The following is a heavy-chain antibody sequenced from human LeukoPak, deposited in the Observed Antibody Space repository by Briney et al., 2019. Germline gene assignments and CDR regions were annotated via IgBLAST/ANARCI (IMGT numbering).Heavy chain of an antibody. Sequence: GGSLRLSCAASGFTFSSYSMNWVRQAPGKGLEWVSSISSSSSYIYYADSVKGRFTISRDNAKNSLYLQMNSLRAEDTAVYYCARDPRLYYGSGSIEGYWGQGTLVTVSS. D-gene: IGHD3-10*01. CDR1: GFTFSSYS. V-gene: IGHV3-21*01. J-gene: IGHJ4*02. CDR3: ARDPRLYYGSGSIEGY. CDR2: ISSSSSYI.